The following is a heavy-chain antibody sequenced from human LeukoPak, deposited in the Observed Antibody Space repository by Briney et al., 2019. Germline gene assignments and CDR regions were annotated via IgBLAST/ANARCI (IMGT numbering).Heavy chain of an antibody. J-gene: IGHJ4*02. CDR2: IYPGDSDT. D-gene: IGHD3-10*02. V-gene: IGHV5-51*01. CDR1: GYSFTSYW. CDR3: ARQEGYYYVTKGPDY. Sequence: GESLKISCKGSGYSFTSYWIGWVRQRPGKGLEWMGIIYPGDSDTRYSPSFQGQVTISADKSISTAYLQWSRLKASDTAMDYCARQEGYYYVTKGPDYWGQGTLVTVSS.